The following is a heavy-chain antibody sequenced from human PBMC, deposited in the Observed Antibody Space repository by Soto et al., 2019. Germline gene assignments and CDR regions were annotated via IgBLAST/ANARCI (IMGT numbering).Heavy chain of an antibody. D-gene: IGHD4-4*01. CDR2: ISYDGSTT. J-gene: IGHJ5*02. CDR3: ARHVDYTVTTSEWFDP. V-gene: IGHV3-30*09. Sequence: GGSLRLSCAASGFTFSSHAMHWVRQAPGKGLEWVAIISYDGSTTYHADSVKGRFAISGDNSKNTLYLQMNSLRTDDTAVYFCARHVDYTVTTSEWFDPWGQGTLVTVSS. CDR1: GFTFSSHA.